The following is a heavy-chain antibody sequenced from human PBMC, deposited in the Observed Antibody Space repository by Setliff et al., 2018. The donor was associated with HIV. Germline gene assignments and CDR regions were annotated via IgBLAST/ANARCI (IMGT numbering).Heavy chain of an antibody. CDR1: GFTFSDYY. D-gene: IGHD3-3*01. CDR3: ARDVSWRVRTYIDY. J-gene: IGHJ4*02. V-gene: IGHV3-11*04. CDR2: SSSSGSPI. Sequence: GESLKISCAASGFTFSDYYMNWVRQAPGKGLEWVSYSSSSGSPIHYADSVRGRFTISRDNAKKSLYLQMNSLRAEDTAVYYCARDVSWRVRTYIDYWGQGALVTVSS.